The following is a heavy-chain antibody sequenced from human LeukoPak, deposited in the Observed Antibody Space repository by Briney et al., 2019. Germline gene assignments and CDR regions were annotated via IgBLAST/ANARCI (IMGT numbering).Heavy chain of an antibody. CDR2: IGTAGDT. V-gene: IGHV3-13*01. D-gene: IGHD6-13*01. CDR3: ARAETPAYSSSWYRRSGYYYGMDV. J-gene: IGHJ6*02. CDR1: RFTFSSYD. Sequence: GGSLRLSCAVSRFTFSSYDMPWVRHATGKGLEWVSAIGTAGDTYYPSPLEGRFTISREHAKNSLYLQMNSLRAGDTAVYYCARAETPAYSSSWYRRSGYYYGMDVWGQGTTVTVSS.